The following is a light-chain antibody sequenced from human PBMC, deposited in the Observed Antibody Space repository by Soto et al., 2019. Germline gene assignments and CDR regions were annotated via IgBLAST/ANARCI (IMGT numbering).Light chain of an antibody. CDR2: EGS. CDR1: SSDVGNYNL. CDR3: CSYAGSSTWV. Sequence: QPALTQPASVSGSPGQSITFSCTGTSSDVGNYNLVSWYQHHPGKAPKLILYEGSKRPSGISNRFSGSKSGNTASLTISGLQAADEANYYCCSYAGSSTWVFGGGTKVTVL. V-gene: IGLV2-23*01. J-gene: IGLJ3*02.